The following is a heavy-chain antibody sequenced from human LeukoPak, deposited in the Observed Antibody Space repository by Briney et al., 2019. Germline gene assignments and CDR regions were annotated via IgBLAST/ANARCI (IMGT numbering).Heavy chain of an antibody. Sequence: SVKVSCKASGGTFSSYAISWVRQAPGQGLEWMGRIIHILGIANYAQKFQGRVTITADKSTSTAYMELSSLRSEDTAVYYCARDGMGQQLGYWGPGTLVTVSS. CDR2: IIHILGIA. J-gene: IGHJ4*02. CDR3: ARDGMGQQLGY. D-gene: IGHD6-13*01. V-gene: IGHV1-69*04. CDR1: GGTFSSYA.